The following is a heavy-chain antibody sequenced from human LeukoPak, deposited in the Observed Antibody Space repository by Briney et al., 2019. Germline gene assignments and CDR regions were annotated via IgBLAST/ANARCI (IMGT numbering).Heavy chain of an antibody. CDR2: IYYSGST. J-gene: IGHJ4*02. Sequence: SETLSLTCTVSGGSISSGGYYWSWIRQHPGKGLEWIGYIYYSGSTYYNPSLKSRVTISVDTSKNQFSLKLSSVTAADTAVYYCARDPGYCSGGSCYEGAFDYWGQGTLDTVSS. V-gene: IGHV4-31*03. CDR1: GGSISSGGYY. CDR3: ARDPGYCSGGSCYEGAFDY. D-gene: IGHD2-15*01.